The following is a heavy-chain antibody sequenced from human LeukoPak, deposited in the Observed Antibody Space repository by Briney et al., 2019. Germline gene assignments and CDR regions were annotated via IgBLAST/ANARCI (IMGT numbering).Heavy chain of an antibody. CDR3: ARDLVGYSYGNYFDY. Sequence: SETLSLTCTVSGGSVSSVSYYWSWIRQPPGKGLGCIGYIYYSGRTNSNPSLTRRVTISVDPSKNQFSLKLSSVTAADTAVYYCARDLVGYSYGNYFDYWGQGTLVTVSS. D-gene: IGHD5-18*01. CDR2: IYYSGRT. CDR1: GGSVSSVSYY. J-gene: IGHJ4*02. V-gene: IGHV4-61*01.